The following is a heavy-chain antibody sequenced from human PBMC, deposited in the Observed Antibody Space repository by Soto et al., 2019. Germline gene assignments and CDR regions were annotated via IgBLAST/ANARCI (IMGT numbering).Heavy chain of an antibody. J-gene: IGHJ4*02. Sequence: EVQLVESGGGLVKPGGSLRLSCAASGFIFSRYTMNWVRQAPGKGLEWVSSISGSSTYIYYADSVKGRFTISRGNSLYLPMSNRRAEDTAVYYCVRGWLRDPWMYWGQGTLVTVSS. CDR1: GFIFSRYT. CDR2: ISGSSTYI. D-gene: IGHD5-12*01. CDR3: VRGWLRDPWMY. V-gene: IGHV3-21*01.